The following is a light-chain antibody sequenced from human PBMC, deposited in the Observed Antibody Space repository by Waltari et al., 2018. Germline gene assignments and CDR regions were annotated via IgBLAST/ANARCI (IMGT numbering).Light chain of an antibody. Sequence: SSELTQDPTVSEALGQTVRITCQGDSLRRYSASWYQQRPGQAPVLVFYGQDNRPSGIPDRFSGSTSGDTATLTITGTQAEDEADYYCLSRDISSTRFFGGGTRLTV. CDR3: LSRDISSTRF. J-gene: IGLJ2*01. V-gene: IGLV3-19*01. CDR1: SLRRYS. CDR2: GQD.